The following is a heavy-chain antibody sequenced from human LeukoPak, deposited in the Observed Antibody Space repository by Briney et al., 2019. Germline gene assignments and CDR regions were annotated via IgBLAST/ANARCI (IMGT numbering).Heavy chain of an antibody. J-gene: IGHJ5*02. CDR1: GYNFSNYW. Sequence: AGESLQISCRGSGYNFSNYWIGWVRQVPGKGLEWMGIIDPGDSDIRYSPSFLGQVTISADKSITTASLQWSSLKASDTAMYYCARGLEYSGYDYVAWGQGTLVTVSS. CDR3: ARGLEYSGYDYVA. CDR2: IDPGDSDI. D-gene: IGHD5-12*01. V-gene: IGHV5-51*01.